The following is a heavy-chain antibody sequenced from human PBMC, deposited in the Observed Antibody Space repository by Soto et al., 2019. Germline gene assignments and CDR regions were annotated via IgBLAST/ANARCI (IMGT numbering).Heavy chain of an antibody. V-gene: IGHV4-61*01. D-gene: IGHD2-15*01. J-gene: IGHJ4*02. CDR2: TDYSGST. CDR3: AREWSAFDY. CDR1: GDSVSSNSYY. Sequence: PSETLSLTCIVSGDSVSSNSYYWNWIRQPPGKGLEWIGYTDYSGSTKYNPSLKSRVTISVDTSKNQFSLKVSSVTAADTVVYYCAREWSAFDYWGQGILVT.